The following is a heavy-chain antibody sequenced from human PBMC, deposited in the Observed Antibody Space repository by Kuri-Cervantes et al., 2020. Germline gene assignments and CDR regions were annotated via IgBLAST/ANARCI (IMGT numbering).Heavy chain of an antibody. V-gene: IGHV1-8*01. Sequence: ASVKVSCKASGYTFTSYDINWVRQATGQGLEWMGWMNPNSGNTGYAQKFQGRVTMTRNTSISTAYMELSSLRSEDTAVYYCASVLRFLEWLGGGMDVWGQGTTVRLL. CDR2: MNPNSGNT. CDR1: GYTFTSYD. J-gene: IGHJ6*02. D-gene: IGHD3-3*01. CDR3: ASVLRFLEWLGGGMDV.